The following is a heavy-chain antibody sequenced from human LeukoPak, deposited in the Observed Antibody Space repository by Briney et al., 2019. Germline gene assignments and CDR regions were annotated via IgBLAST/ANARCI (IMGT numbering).Heavy chain of an antibody. D-gene: IGHD6-19*01. V-gene: IGHV3-43*01. CDR3: AKGGAYNSGRGEIHY. J-gene: IGHJ4*02. CDR1: GFTFDDYT. Sequence: GGSLRLSCAASGFTFDDYTMHWVRQTPGKGLEWVSLISWDGGSTYYADSVKGRFTISRDNSKNSLYLQMNSLTTEDTALYYCAKGGAYNSGRGEIHYWGQGTLVTVSS. CDR2: ISWDGGST.